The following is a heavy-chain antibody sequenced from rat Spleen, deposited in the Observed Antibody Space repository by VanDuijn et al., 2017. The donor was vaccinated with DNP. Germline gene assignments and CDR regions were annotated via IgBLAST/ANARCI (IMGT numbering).Heavy chain of an antibody. D-gene: IGHD1-10*01. J-gene: IGHJ2*01. CDR2: INSAGST. Sequence: EVQLQESGPGLVKPSQSLSLTCSVTGYSITSNFRWSWIRKFPGNTLEWMGYINSAGSTDYNPSLKSRISITRDTSKNQFFLQVNSVITEDTATYYCTTRGDFDYWGQGVMVTVSS. CDR1: GYSITSNFR. V-gene: IGHV3-3*01. CDR3: TTRGDFDY.